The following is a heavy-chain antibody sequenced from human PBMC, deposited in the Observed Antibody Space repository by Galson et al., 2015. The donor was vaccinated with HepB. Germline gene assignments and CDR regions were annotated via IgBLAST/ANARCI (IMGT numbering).Heavy chain of an antibody. D-gene: IGHD3-10*01. Sequence: SVKVSCKVSGYTLTELSMHWVRQAPGKGLEWMGGFDPEDGETIYAQKFQGRVTMTEDTSTDTAYMELSSLRSEDTAVYYCARLTMVRGVIITAGFGFDPWGQGTLVTVSS. CDR3: ARLTMVRGVIITAGFGFDP. CDR2: FDPEDGET. J-gene: IGHJ5*02. CDR1: GYTLTELS. V-gene: IGHV1-24*01.